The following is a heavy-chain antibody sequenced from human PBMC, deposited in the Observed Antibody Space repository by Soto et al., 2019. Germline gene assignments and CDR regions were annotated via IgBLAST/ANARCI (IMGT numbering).Heavy chain of an antibody. D-gene: IGHD1-26*01. Sequence: GGSLRLSCAASGFPFIDAWMSWVRQAPGKGLEWVSILWSAGLTYYADSVKGRFTISRDNSKNIVYLQMNSLRVEDSAVYYCAKVSLGARTFTDYYYYGLDVWGQGTTVTVSS. CDR2: LWSAGLT. V-gene: IGHV3-53*01. CDR3: AKVSLGARTFTDYYYYGLDV. CDR1: GFPFIDAW. J-gene: IGHJ6*02.